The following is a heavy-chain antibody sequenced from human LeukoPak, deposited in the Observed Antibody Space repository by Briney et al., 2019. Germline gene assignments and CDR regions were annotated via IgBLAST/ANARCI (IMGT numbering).Heavy chain of an antibody. Sequence: GGSLRLSCAASGFTFSSYAMHWGRQAPGKGLGWVSVISYDGSNKYYADSVKGRFTISRDNSKNTLYLQMNSLRAEDTAVYYCARVAVPGGRRFGAFDIWGQGTMVTVSS. CDR1: GFTFSSYA. CDR3: ARVAVPGGRRFGAFDI. CDR2: ISYDGSNK. V-gene: IGHV3-30-3*01. J-gene: IGHJ3*02. D-gene: IGHD3-3*01.